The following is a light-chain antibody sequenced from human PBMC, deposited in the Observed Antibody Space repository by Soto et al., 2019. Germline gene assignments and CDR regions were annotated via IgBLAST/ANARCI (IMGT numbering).Light chain of an antibody. CDR1: SSNIGNNP. Sequence: QSVLTQPPSVSEAPRQRVTISCSGSSSNIGNNPVNWYQQVPGKAPKLLIYYDHRLPSGVSDRFSGSKSGTSASLAITGLQSEDEADYYCEAWDDTLDVPVFGGGTKLTVL. CDR3: EAWDDTLDVPV. V-gene: IGLV1-36*01. CDR2: YDH. J-gene: IGLJ3*02.